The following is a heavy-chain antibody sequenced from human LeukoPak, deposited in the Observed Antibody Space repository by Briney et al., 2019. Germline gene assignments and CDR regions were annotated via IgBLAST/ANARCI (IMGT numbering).Heavy chain of an antibody. D-gene: IGHD5-24*01. CDR2: INPSGGST. J-gene: IGHJ4*02. Sequence: ASLKVSCKASGYTFTSYYIHWVRQAPAQGLEWMGIINPSGGSTSYAQNFQGRVTMTRDMSTSTVYMELSSLRSEDTAVYYCARDTVEMTTPGDYWGQGTLVTVSS. CDR3: ARDTVEMTTPGDY. V-gene: IGHV1-46*01. CDR1: GYTFTSYY.